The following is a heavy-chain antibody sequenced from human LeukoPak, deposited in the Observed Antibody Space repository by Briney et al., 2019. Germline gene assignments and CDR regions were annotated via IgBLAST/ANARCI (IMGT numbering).Heavy chain of an antibody. Sequence: GESLKISCAASGFTFSSYGMHWVRQAPGKGLEWVAFIRYDGSNKYYADSVKGRFTISRDNSKNTLYLQMNSLRAEDTAVYYCAKGGYSSSWPKNYYYYYMDVWGKGTTVTVSS. CDR1: GFTFSSYG. J-gene: IGHJ6*03. CDR2: IRYDGSNK. D-gene: IGHD6-13*01. V-gene: IGHV3-30*02. CDR3: AKGGYSSSWPKNYYYYYMDV.